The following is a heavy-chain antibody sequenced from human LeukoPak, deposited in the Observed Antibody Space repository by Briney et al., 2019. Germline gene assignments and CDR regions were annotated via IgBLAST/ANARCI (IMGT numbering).Heavy chain of an antibody. J-gene: IGHJ4*02. CDR1: GGSISSGPYF. CDR2: IWPSGST. CDR3: ARDRELGY. Sequence: PSQTLSLTCSVSGGSISSGPYFWSWIRQSPGQGLEWIGYIWPSGSTNYNPSLSGRVAISLDKSRNHFTLMVTAVTAADTAVYYCARDRELGYWGQGTLVTVSS. V-gene: IGHV4-30-2*06. D-gene: IGHD3-10*01.